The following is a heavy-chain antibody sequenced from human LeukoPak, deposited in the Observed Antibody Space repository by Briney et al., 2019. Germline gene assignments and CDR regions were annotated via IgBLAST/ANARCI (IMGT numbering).Heavy chain of an antibody. CDR2: ISGSGGST. D-gene: IGHD3-3*01. CDR1: GFTFSSYA. J-gene: IGHJ5*02. CDR3: AKSQGITIFGVVIRDNWFDP. Sequence: PGGALRLSCAASGFTFSSYAMSWVGQAPGEGLEGVSAISGSGGSTYYADPVTRRFTISRDNSKNTLYLQMNSLRAEDTAVYYCAKSQGITIFGVVIRDNWFDPWGQGTLVTVPS. V-gene: IGHV3-23*01.